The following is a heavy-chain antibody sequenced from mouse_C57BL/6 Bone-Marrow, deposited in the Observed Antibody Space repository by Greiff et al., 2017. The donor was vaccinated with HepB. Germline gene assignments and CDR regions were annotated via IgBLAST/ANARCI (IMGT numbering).Heavy chain of an antibody. Sequence: EVNVVESGGGLVQSGRSLRLSCATSGFTFSDFYMEWVRQAPGKGLEWIAASRNKANDYTTEYSASVKGRLIVSRDTSQSILYLQMNALRAEDTAIYYCARVPDYYGSNYYYWGQGTTLTVSS. CDR1: GFTFSDFY. V-gene: IGHV7-1*01. D-gene: IGHD1-1*01. CDR2: SRNKANDYTT. CDR3: ARVPDYYGSNYYY. J-gene: IGHJ2*01.